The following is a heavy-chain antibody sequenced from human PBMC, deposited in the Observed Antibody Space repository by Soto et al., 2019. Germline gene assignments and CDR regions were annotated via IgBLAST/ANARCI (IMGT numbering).Heavy chain of an antibody. J-gene: IGHJ3*02. CDR1: GFTFGDYA. V-gene: IGHV3-49*03. CDR3: TRDLIRFLEWFHI. CDR2: IRSKAYGGTT. Sequence: GGSLRLSCTASGFTFGDYAMSWFRQAPGKGLEWVGFIRSKAYGGTTEYAASVKGRFTISRDDSKSIAYLQMNSLKTEDTAVYYCTRDLIRFLEWFHIWGQGTMVTVSS. D-gene: IGHD3-3*01.